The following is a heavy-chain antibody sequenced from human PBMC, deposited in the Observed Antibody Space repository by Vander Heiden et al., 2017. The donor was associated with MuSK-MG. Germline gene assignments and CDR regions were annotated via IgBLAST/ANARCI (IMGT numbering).Heavy chain of an antibody. CDR2: IIPIFGTA. CDR1: GGTFSSYA. J-gene: IGHJ3*02. V-gene: IGHV1-69*01. D-gene: IGHD3-10*01. CDR3: ARVVRLLWVGELRTDAFDI. Sequence: QVQLVQSGAEVKKPGSSVKVSCKASGGTFSSYAISWVRQAPGQGLEWMGGIIPIFGTANYAQKFQGRGTITADESTSTAYMELSSLRSEDTAVYYCARVVRLLWVGELRTDAFDIWGQGTMVTVSS.